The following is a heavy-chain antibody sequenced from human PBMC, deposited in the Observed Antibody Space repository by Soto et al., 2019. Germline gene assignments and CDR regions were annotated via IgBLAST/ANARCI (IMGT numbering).Heavy chain of an antibody. CDR2: IIPIFGTA. CDR3: ARDIGGSYWGGGHWFDP. Sequence: QVQLVQSGAEVKKPGSSVKVSCKASGGTFSSYAISWVRQAPGQRLEWMGGIIPIFGTANYAQKFQGRVTITADESASAADMELSSLRSEDTAVYYCARDIGGSYWGGGHWFDPWGQGTLVTVSS. CDR1: GGTFSSYA. D-gene: IGHD1-26*01. J-gene: IGHJ5*02. V-gene: IGHV1-69*12.